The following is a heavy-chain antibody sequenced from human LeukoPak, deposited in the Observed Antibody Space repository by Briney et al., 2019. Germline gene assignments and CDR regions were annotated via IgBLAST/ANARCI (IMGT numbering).Heavy chain of an antibody. CDR1: GFTFSSYS. D-gene: IGHD6-13*01. V-gene: IGHV3-21*01. Sequence: GGSLRLSCAASGFTFSSYSMNWVRQAPGKGLEWVSSISSSSSYRYYADSVKGRFTISRDNAKNSLYLQMNSLRAEDTAVYYCARGIAAAGTWFDPWGQGTLVTVSS. J-gene: IGHJ5*02. CDR2: ISSSSSYR. CDR3: ARGIAAAGTWFDP.